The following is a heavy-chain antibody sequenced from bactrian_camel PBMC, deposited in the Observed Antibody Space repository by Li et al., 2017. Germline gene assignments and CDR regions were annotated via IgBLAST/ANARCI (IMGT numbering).Heavy chain of an antibody. CDR1: GFTASNGC. Sequence: VESGGGSVQVGGSLRLSCAVSGFTASNGCMGWYRQAPGKEREGVAAIEGDGSATYVDSVKGRFTASKDKDKDTMYLQMNNLKPEDTAKYTCKTDGWNHACNVEGQGTQVTVS. D-gene: IGHD7*01. CDR2: IEGDGSA. V-gene: IGHV3S53*01. J-gene: IGHJ4*01.